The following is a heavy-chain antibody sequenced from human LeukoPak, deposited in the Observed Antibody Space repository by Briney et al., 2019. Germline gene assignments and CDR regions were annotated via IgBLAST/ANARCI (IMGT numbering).Heavy chain of an antibody. CDR3: ARGATASYFDY. D-gene: IGHD1-26*01. V-gene: IGHV4-59*01. Sequence: SETLSLTCTVSGGSISSYYWSWIRQPPGKGLEWIGYIYYTGSTNCNPSLKSRATISVDTSKSQFSLKLSSVTAADTAVYYCARGATASYFDYWGQGTLVTVSS. CDR2: IYYTGST. J-gene: IGHJ4*02. CDR1: GGSISSYY.